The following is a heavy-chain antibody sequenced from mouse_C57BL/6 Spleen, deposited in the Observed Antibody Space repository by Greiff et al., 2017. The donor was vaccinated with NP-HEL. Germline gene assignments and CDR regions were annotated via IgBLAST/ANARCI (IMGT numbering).Heavy chain of an antibody. J-gene: IGHJ1*03. Sequence: DVKLVESGGDLVKPGGSLKLSCAASGFTFSSYGMSWVRQTPDKRLEWVATISSGGSYTYYPDSVKGRFTISRDTATNTLYLQMSSLKSEDTAMYYCAGHYGSSVWYFDVWGTGTTVTVSS. D-gene: IGHD1-1*01. V-gene: IGHV5-6*02. CDR3: AGHYGSSVWYFDV. CDR1: GFTFSSYG. CDR2: ISSGGSYT.